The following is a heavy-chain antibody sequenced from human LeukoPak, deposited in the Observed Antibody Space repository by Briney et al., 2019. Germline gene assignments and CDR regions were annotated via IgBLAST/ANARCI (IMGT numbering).Heavy chain of an antibody. Sequence: ASVKVSCKASGYTFTSYGIRWVRQAPGQGLEWMGWISAYNGNTNYAQKLQGRVTMTTETSTSTAYMELRSLRSDDTAVYYCAGEYDSSGSIDYWGQGTLVTVSS. J-gene: IGHJ4*02. D-gene: IGHD3-22*01. CDR2: ISAYNGNT. V-gene: IGHV1-18*01. CDR1: GYTFTSYG. CDR3: AGEYDSSGSIDY.